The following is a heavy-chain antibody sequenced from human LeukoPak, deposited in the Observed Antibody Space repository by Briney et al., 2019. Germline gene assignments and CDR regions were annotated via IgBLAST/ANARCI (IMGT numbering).Heavy chain of an antibody. CDR2: IHFSGNT. CDR3: ARRVQMSSASATSDTWLDP. CDR1: GDSISSYY. Sequence: SETLSLTCTVSGDSISSYYWNWLRQPPGKGLEWIGHIHFSGNTNYNPSLKSRVTISLDSANNQFSLRLISVTAAATAVYYCARRVQMSSASATSDTWLDPWGQGTLVSVSP. J-gene: IGHJ5*02. V-gene: IGHV4-59*01. D-gene: IGHD3-10*01.